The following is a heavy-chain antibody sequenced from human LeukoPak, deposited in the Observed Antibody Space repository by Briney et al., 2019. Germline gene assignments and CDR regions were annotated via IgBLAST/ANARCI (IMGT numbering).Heavy chain of an antibody. CDR2: IYYSGST. V-gene: IGHV4-39*01. CDR3: ARQLSTGNSRNNDN. J-gene: IGHJ4*02. CDR1: GGSISTTNYY. D-gene: IGHD1/OR15-1a*01. Sequence: SETLFLTCTVSGGSISTTNYYWGWIRQPPGKGLEWIGSIYYSGSTYYNASLKSRVTISVDTSKNQFSLKLYSVTAADTAVYYCARQLSTGNSRNNDNWGQGALVTVSS.